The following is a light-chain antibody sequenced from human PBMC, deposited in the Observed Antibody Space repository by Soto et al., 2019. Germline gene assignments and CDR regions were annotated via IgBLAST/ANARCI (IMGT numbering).Light chain of an antibody. J-gene: IGLJ1*01. CDR1: SSDVGGYNY. CDR3: SSYTSSSTYV. V-gene: IGLV2-8*01. Sequence: QSVLTQPPSASGSPGQSVTISCTGTSSDVGGYNYVSWFQQHPGKAPKLIIHEVNQRPSGVPDRFSGSKSGNTASLTISGLQAEDEADYYCSSYTSSSTYVFGTGTKLTVL. CDR2: EVN.